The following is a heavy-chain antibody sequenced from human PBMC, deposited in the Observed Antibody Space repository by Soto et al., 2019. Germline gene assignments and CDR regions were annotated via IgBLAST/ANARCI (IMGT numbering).Heavy chain of an antibody. CDR2: INPNSGGT. J-gene: IGHJ6*03. Sequence: ASVKVSCKASGYTFTGYYMHWVRQAPGQGLEWMGWINPNSGGTNYAQKFQGWVTMTRDTSISTAYMELSRLRSDDTAVYYCARVQSGYSYGSYYYYYYMDVWGKGTTVTVSS. CDR3: ARVQSGYSYGSYYYYYYMDV. D-gene: IGHD5-18*01. V-gene: IGHV1-2*04. CDR1: GYTFTGYY.